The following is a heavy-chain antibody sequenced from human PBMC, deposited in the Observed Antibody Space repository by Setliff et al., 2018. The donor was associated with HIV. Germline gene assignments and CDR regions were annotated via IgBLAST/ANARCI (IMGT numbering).Heavy chain of an antibody. Sequence: VASVKVSCKASGYTFTDYFIHWVRQAPGQGLEWMGRINPSRHNTIYDQKFQGSVTVTRDTSINTAYMELSSLRYDDTATYYCARSPDPYSGTTDYWGQGTLVTVSS. CDR2: INPSRHNT. CDR1: GYTFTDYF. CDR3: ARSPDPYSGTTDY. D-gene: IGHD1-26*01. V-gene: IGHV1-2*06. J-gene: IGHJ4*02.